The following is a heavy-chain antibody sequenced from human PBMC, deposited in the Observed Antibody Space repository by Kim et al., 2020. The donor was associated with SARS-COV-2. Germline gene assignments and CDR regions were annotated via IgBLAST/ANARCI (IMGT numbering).Heavy chain of an antibody. J-gene: IGHJ4*02. CDR2: ST. V-gene: IGHV4-59*09. CDR3: ARGDYSGSDY. Sequence: STNYNPSLKSRVTISVDTSKNQFSLKLSSVTAADTAVYYCARGDYSGSDYWGQGTLVTVSS. D-gene: IGHD1-26*01.